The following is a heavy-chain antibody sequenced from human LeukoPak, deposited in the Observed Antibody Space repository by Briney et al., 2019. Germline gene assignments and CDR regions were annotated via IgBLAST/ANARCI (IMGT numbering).Heavy chain of an antibody. D-gene: IGHD4-11*01. J-gene: IGHJ4*02. V-gene: IGHV4-34*01. CDR1: GGSFSGYY. CDR2: INHSGST. CDR3: AGTDYSNYAGFDY. Sequence: PSETPSLTCAVYGGSFSGYYWSWIRQPPGKGLEWIGEINHSGSTNYNPSLKSRVTISVDTSKNQFSLKLSSVTAADTAVYYCAGTDYSNYAGFDYWGQGTLVTVSS.